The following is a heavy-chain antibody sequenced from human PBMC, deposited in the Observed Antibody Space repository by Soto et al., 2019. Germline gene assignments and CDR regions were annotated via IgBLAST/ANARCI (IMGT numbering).Heavy chain of an antibody. CDR1: GFTFSSYG. D-gene: IGHD2-2*02. CDR2: IGRGGDT. CDR3: AKDGTTAGIHYYAMDV. J-gene: IGHJ6*02. Sequence: GGSLRLSCEVSGFTFSSYGMNWVRQAPDKGLEWVSTIGRGGDTYYADSVKGRFTISRDNSKNTLFLQMNSLRAEDTALYFCAKDGTTAGIHYYAMDVWGQGTTVTVSS. V-gene: IGHV3-23*01.